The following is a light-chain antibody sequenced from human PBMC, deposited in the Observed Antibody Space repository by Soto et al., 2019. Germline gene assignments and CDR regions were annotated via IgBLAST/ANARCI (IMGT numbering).Light chain of an antibody. V-gene: IGKV1-39*01. CDR1: QSVSSY. CDR3: QPSDRAVT. CDR2: AAS. Sequence: QMSLSPCSLSASVGDRISITCRASQSVSSYLNWYQQKPGKAPRLLIYAASHLQTGVPSRFRGTGSATHFTLTSSSLQPEDCATYYCQPSDRAVTFGQGTLLAIK. J-gene: IGKJ5*01.